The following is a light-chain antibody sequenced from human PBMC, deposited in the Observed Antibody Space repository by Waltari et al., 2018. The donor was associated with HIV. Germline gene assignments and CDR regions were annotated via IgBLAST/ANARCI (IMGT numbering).Light chain of an antibody. V-gene: IGLV3-25*03. CDR1: ALPKQY. CDR2: KDT. CDR3: QSADSSGTVV. Sequence: SYELTQPPSVSVSPGQTARIPCSGDALPKQYAYWYQQKPGQAPVLGIYKDTERPSGIPERVSGASSGTTVTLTISGVQAEDEADYYCQSADSSGTVVFGGGTKLTVL. J-gene: IGLJ2*01.